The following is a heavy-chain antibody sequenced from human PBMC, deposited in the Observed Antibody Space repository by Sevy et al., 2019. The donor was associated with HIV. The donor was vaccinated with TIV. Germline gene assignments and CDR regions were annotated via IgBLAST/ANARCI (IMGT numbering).Heavy chain of an antibody. CDR1: GFTFSSYA. Sequence: LSLTCAASGFTFSSYAMSWVRQAPGKGLEWVSAISGSGGSTYYADSVKGRFTISRDKSKNTLYLQMNSLRAEDTAVYYCAKGGTAMVTPWGQGTLVTVSS. J-gene: IGHJ5*02. D-gene: IGHD5-18*01. CDR2: ISGSGGST. V-gene: IGHV3-23*01. CDR3: AKGGTAMVTP.